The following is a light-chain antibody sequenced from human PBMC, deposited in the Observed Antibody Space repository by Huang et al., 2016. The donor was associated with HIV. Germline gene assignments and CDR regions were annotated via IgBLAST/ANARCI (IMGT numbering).Light chain of an antibody. CDR3: QQYGRSRT. J-gene: IGKJ1*01. V-gene: IGKV3-20*01. CDR2: GAS. CDR1: QSVTGNY. Sequence: EIVLTQSPGNLSLSPGESATLSCRASQSVTGNYLAWFQQKRGQAPRPLIYGASNRDAGVPQRFRGSGSGTDFTRTISRLEPEDFAVYYCQQYGRSRTFGRGTKVDIK.